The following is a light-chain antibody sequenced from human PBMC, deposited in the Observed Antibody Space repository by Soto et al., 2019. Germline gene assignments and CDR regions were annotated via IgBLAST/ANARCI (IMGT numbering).Light chain of an antibody. V-gene: IGLV2-14*01. CDR1: SSGVGGYNY. J-gene: IGLJ1*01. CDR3: SSYTSSSTLYV. Sequence: QSALTQPASVSVSPGQSITISCTGTSSGVGGYNYVSWYQQHPGKAPKLMIYEVSNRPSGVANRFSGSKSGNTASLTISGLQAEDEADYYCSSYTSSSTLYVFGTGTKLTVL. CDR2: EVS.